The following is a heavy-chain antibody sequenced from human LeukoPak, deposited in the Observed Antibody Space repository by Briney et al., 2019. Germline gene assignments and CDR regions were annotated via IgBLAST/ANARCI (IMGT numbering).Heavy chain of an antibody. V-gene: IGHV4-59*01. CDR1: GGSISSYY. D-gene: IGHD6-6*01. CDR3: AADSSSSGEVDY. J-gene: IGHJ4*02. Sequence: PSETLSLTCTVSGGSISSYYWSWIRQPPGKGLEWIGYIYYSGSTNYNPSLKSRVTISVDTSKNQFSLKLSSVTAADTAVYYCAADSSSSGEVDYWGQGTLVTVSS. CDR2: IYYSGST.